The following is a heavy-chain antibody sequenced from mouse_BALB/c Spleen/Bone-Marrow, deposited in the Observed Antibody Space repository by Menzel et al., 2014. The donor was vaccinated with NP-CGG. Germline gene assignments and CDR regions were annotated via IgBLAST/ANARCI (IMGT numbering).Heavy chain of an antibody. CDR1: GFTFTDSY. J-gene: IGHJ4*01. V-gene: IGHV7-3*02. Sequence: EVQVVESGGGLVQPGGSLRLSCTTSGFTFTDSYMSWVHQPPGKALEWLGFIRNKAYDYTTEYSASVKGRFTISRDSSQSSLYLQMNTLRPGDSATYFCARFPMDYWGQGTSVAVSS. CDR3: ARFPMDY. CDR2: IRNKAYDYTT.